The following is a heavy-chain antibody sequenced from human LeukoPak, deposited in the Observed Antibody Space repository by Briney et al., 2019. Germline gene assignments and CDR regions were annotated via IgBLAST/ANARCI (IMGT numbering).Heavy chain of an antibody. CDR1: GFTVSTNS. CDR2: IYSDNT. Sequence: GGSLRLSCTVSGFTVSTNSMSWVRQAPGKGLEWVSFIYSDNTHYSDSVKGRFTISRDNSKNTLYLQMNSLRAEDTAVYYCASSFRDREEKIDYWGQGTLVTVSS. V-gene: IGHV3-66*02. CDR3: ASSFRDREEKIDY. J-gene: IGHJ4*02. D-gene: IGHD1-14*01.